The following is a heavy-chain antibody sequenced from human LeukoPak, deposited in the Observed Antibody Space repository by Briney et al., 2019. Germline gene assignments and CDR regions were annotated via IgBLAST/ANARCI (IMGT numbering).Heavy chain of an antibody. Sequence: PSETLSLTCAVYGGSFSGYYWSWIRQPPGKGLEWIGYIYYSGSTNYNPSLKSRVTISVDTSKNQFSLKLSSVTAADTAVYYCASTPYYYGSGSYLFDYWGQGTLVTVSS. D-gene: IGHD3-10*01. V-gene: IGHV4-59*01. CDR2: IYYSGST. CDR3: ASTPYYYGSGSYLFDY. CDR1: GGSFSGYY. J-gene: IGHJ4*02.